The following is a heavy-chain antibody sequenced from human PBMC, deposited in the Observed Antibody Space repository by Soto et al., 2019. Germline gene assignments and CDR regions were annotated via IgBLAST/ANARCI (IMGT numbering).Heavy chain of an antibody. CDR1: GLTYSSYA. CDR2: ISGSGDST. D-gene: IGHD2-15*01. J-gene: IGHJ4*02. CDR3: VRGRGYFDY. V-gene: IGHV3-23*01. Sequence: GGSLRLSCAASGLTYSSYAMSWVRQAPGKGLEWVSAISGSGDSTYYADSVKGRFTISRDNSRNTLYLQMNSLRAEDTAVYYCVRGRGYFDYWGQGTLVTVSS.